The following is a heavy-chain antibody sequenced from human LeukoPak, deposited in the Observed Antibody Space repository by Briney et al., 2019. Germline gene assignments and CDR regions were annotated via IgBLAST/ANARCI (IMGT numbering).Heavy chain of an antibody. J-gene: IGHJ4*02. CDR2: IYSGGST. Sequence: PGGSLRLSCAASGFTVSSNYMSWVRQAPGKGLEWVSVIYSGGSTYYADSVKGRFTISRDNSKNTLYLQMNSLRAEDTAVYYCAKDPGGHITTQEFDYWGQGTLVTVSS. CDR1: GFTVSSNY. D-gene: IGHD3-3*01. CDR3: AKDPGGHITTQEFDY. V-gene: IGHV3-53*01.